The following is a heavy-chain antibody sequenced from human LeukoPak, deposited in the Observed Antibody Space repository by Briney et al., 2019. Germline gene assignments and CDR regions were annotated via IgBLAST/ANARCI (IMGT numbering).Heavy chain of an antibody. V-gene: IGHV4-34*01. CDR1: GGSFSGYY. D-gene: IGHD6-19*01. CDR3: ARASTGYSSGWPTIYYYYMDV. J-gene: IGHJ6*03. Sequence: PSETLSLTCAVYGGSFSGYYWSWIRQPPGKGLEWIGSIYHSGSTYYNPSLKSRVTISVDTSKNQFSLKLSSVTAADTAVYYCARASTGYSSGWPTIYYYYMDVWGKGTTVTVSS. CDR2: IYHSGST.